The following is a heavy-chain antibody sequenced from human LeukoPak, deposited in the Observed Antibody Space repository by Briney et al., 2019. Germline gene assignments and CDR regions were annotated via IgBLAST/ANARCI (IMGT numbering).Heavy chain of an antibody. V-gene: IGHV1-69*04. D-gene: IGHD2-8*01. CDR2: IIPILGIA. CDR3: ARDVDCTNGVCYTYWYFDL. Sequence: SVKVSCKASGDTFSSYTISWVRQAPGQGLEWMGRIIPILGIANYAQKFQGRVTITADKSTSTAYMELSSLRSEDTAVYSCARDVDCTNGVCYTYWYFDLWGRGTLVTVSS. CDR1: GDTFSSYT. J-gene: IGHJ2*01.